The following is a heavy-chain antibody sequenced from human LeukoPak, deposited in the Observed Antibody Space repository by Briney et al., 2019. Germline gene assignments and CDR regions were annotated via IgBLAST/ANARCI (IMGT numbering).Heavy chain of an antibody. V-gene: IGHV1-8*01. CDR1: GYTFTSYD. Sequence: ASVKVSCKASGYTFTSYDINWVRQATGQGLEWMGWMNPNSGNTGYAQKFQGRVTMTRNTSISTAYMELSSLRSEDTAVYYCARAGYCSGGSCYSDAFDIWGQETMVTVSS. CDR3: ARAGYCSGGSCYSDAFDI. CDR2: MNPNSGNT. J-gene: IGHJ3*02. D-gene: IGHD2-15*01.